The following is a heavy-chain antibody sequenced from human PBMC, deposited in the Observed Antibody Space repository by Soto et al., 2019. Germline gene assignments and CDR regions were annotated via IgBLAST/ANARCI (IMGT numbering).Heavy chain of an antibody. D-gene: IGHD3-10*01. J-gene: IGHJ4*02. CDR3: ARDLYGSGGFPPPSFDY. CDR1: GYTFTSYA. V-gene: IGHV1-3*01. CDR2: INAGNGNT. Sequence: ASVKVSCKASGYTFTSYAMHWVRQAPGQRLEWMGWINAGNGNTKYSQKFQGRVTITRDTSASTAYMEPSSLRSEDTAVYYCARDLYGSGGFPPPSFDYWGQGTLVTVSS.